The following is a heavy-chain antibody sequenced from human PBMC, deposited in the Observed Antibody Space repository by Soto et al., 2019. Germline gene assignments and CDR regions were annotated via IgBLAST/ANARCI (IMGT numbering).Heavy chain of an antibody. CDR3: ASEHSSSWRFDY. CDR2: MNPNSGNT. J-gene: IGHJ4*02. Sequence: QVQPVQSGAEVKKPGASVKVSCKASGYTFTSYDINWVRQATGQGLEWMGWMNPNSGNTGYAQKFQGRVTMTRNTSISTAYMELSSLRSEDTAVYYCASEHSSSWRFDYWGQGTLVTVSS. CDR1: GYTFTSYD. D-gene: IGHD6-13*01. V-gene: IGHV1-8*01.